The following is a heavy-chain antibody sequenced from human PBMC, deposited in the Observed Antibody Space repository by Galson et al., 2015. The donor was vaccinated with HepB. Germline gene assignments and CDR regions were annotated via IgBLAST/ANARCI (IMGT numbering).Heavy chain of an antibody. V-gene: IGHV3-74*01. CDR3: AREGYYDSSNYYHPTAFDV. CDR2: TSFHGTYT. CDR1: GFSLSNYW. D-gene: IGHD3-22*01. J-gene: IGHJ3*01. Sequence: SLRLSCAASGFSLSNYWIHWVRQTPGKGLVWVSCTSFHGTYTGYAHSLQGRFTISRDNGRNTVYLQMDSLRAEDTAVYYCAREGYYDSSNYYHPTAFDVWGQGTMVTVSS.